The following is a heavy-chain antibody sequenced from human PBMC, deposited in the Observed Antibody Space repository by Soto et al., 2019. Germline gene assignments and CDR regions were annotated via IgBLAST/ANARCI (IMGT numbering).Heavy chain of an antibody. J-gene: IGHJ4*02. CDR1: GFTFSVYA. CDR2: ISGTSGST. Sequence: EVHLLESGGGLVQPGGSLRLSCAASGFTFSVYAMTWVRQVPGKGLEWVSTISGTSGSTYFADSVQGRFTISRDNSNSTLYLQMNRLRAEDTAVYFCVRRNGLTVAGIRHCDYWGPGTLVTVSS. CDR3: VRRNGLTVAGIRHCDY. V-gene: IGHV3-23*01. D-gene: IGHD6-19*01.